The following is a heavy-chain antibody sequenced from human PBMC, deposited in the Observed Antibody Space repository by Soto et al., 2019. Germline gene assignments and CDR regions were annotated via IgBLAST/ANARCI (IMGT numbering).Heavy chain of an antibody. CDR1: GFTFSSYG. CDR2: MWYDGSNK. J-gene: IGHJ4*02. Sequence: QVQLVESGGGVVQPGRSLRLSCAASGFTFSSYGMHWVRQAPGKGLEWVALMWYDGSNKDYADSVKGRFTISRDNSKNTLYLQMNSLRAEDTAVYYCARDAYLGAGSYAYWGQGTLVTVSS. V-gene: IGHV3-33*01. CDR3: ARDAYLGAGSYAY. D-gene: IGHD3-10*01.